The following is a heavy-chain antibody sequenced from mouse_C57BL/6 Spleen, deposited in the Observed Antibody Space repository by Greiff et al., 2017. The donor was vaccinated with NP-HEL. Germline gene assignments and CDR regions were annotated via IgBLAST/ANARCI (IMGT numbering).Heavy chain of an antibody. D-gene: IGHD2-3*01. CDR2: ISNGGGST. CDR3: ASDGYKAY. J-gene: IGHJ3*01. Sequence: EVKLVESGGGLVQPGGSLKLSCAASGFTFSDYYMYWVRQTPEKRLEWVAYISNGGGSTYYPDTVKGRFTISRDNAKNTLYLQMSRLKSEDTAMYYCASDGYKAYWGQGTLVTVSA. CDR1: GFTFSDYY. V-gene: IGHV5-12*01.